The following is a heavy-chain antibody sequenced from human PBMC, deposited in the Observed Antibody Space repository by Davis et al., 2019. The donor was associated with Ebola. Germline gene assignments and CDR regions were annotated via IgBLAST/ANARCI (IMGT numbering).Heavy chain of an antibody. CDR3: ARGFGLRLDY. CDR2: ISYDGSNK. J-gene: IGHJ4*02. Sequence: PGGSLRLSCAASGFTFSSYAMHWVRQAPGKGLEWVAVISYDGSNKYYADSVKGRFTISRDNSKNTLYLQMNSLRAEDTAVYYCARGFGLRLDYWGQGTLVTVSS. CDR1: GFTFSSYA. V-gene: IGHV3-30-3*01. D-gene: IGHD3-3*01.